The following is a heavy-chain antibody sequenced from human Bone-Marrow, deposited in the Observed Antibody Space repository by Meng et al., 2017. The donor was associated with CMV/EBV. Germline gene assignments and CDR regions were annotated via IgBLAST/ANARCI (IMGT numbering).Heavy chain of an antibody. CDR1: GFSFSSYW. Sequence: GESLKISCVGSGFSFSSYWMSWGRQAPGKGLEWVATIKPDGSEVHYVDSVKGRFTISRDNAKNSLYLQMDSLRAEDTAVYYCARDPIITIFGVVISSDYYYGKDVWGQGTTVTVSS. D-gene: IGHD3-3*01. V-gene: IGHV3-7*01. CDR3: ARDPIITIFGVVISSDYYYGKDV. CDR2: IKPDGSEV. J-gene: IGHJ6*02.